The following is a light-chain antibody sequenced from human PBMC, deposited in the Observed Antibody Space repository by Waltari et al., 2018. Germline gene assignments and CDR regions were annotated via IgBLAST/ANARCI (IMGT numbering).Light chain of an antibody. CDR1: TSDVGAYNY. Sequence: QSALTPPASVSGPPGQSLTISRTGTTSDVGAYNYVSWYQHNPGKAPQIMIYDVTKRPSGISDRFSGSKSGNTASLTISGLEAEDEGDYYCCSYAGGIAFVIFGGGTKLTVL. CDR2: DVT. V-gene: IGLV2-23*02. CDR3: CSYAGGIAFVI. J-gene: IGLJ2*01.